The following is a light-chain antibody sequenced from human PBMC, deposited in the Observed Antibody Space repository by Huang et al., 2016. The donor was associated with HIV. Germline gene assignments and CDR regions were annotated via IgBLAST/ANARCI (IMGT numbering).Light chain of an antibody. CDR1: QSITTY. J-gene: IGKJ1*01. CDR2: AAS. Sequence: IQMTQSPSSLPAFVGDRVTITCRASQSITTYLKWYQQKIGESPKLLIYAASILQSGVPLRFGGSGSGTNFSLTITNLQSEDFAVYYCQQSYSIPWTFGQGTRVEI. CDR3: QQSYSIPWT. V-gene: IGKV1-39*01.